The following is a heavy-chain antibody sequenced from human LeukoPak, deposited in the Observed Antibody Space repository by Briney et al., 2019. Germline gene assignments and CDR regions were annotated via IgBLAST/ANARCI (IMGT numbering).Heavy chain of an antibody. D-gene: IGHD6-13*01. CDR1: GGTFSSYA. CDR2: IIPIFGTA. CDR3: ARGHSQQLDGAYFDY. J-gene: IGHJ4*02. V-gene: IGHV1-69*13. Sequence: ASVKVSCKASGGTFSSYAISWVRQAPGQGLEWMGGIIPIFGTANYAQKFQGRVTITADESTSTAYMELSSLRSEDTAVYYCARGHSQQLDGAYFDYWGQGTLVTVS.